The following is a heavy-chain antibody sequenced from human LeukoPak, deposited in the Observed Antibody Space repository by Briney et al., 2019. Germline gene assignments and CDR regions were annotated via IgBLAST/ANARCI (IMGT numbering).Heavy chain of an antibody. CDR3: ARENSSGLYYYYYMDV. J-gene: IGHJ6*03. Sequence: SETLSLTCTVSGGSISSFYWSWIRQPPGKGLEWIGYIYYSGSTNYNPSLKSRVTISVDTSKNQFSLKLSSVTAADTAVYYCARENSSGLYYYYYMDVWGKGTTVTISS. CDR1: GGSISSFY. D-gene: IGHD6-25*01. V-gene: IGHV4-59*01. CDR2: IYYSGST.